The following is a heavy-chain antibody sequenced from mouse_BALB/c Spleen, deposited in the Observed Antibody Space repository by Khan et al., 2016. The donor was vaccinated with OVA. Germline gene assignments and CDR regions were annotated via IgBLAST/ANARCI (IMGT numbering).Heavy chain of an antibody. J-gene: IGHJ2*01. CDR1: GFTFSSYA. CDR3: ARVYGSSGVDY. D-gene: IGHD1-1*01. Sequence: EVELVESGGGLVKPGGSLKLSCAASGFTFSSYAMSWVRQTPEKRLEWVASISSGVSTYYPDSVKGRFTISRDNARNILYLQMTSLRSEDTAMSYCARVYGSSGVDYWGQGTTLTVSS. CDR2: ISSGVST. V-gene: IGHV5-6-5*01.